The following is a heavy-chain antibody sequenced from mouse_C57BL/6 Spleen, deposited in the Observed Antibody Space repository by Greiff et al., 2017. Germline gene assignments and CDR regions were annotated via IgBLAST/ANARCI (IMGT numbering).Heavy chain of an antibody. Sequence: EVHLVESGGGLVQPGGSLSLSCAASGFTFTDYYMSWVRQPPGKALEWLGFIRNKANGYTTEYSASVKGRFTISRDNSQSILYLQMNALRAEDSATYYCARCHYGSSSSLGYWGQGTTLTVSS. D-gene: IGHD1-1*01. CDR2: IRNKANGYTT. CDR3: ARCHYGSSSSLGY. J-gene: IGHJ2*01. V-gene: IGHV7-3*01. CDR1: GFTFTDYY.